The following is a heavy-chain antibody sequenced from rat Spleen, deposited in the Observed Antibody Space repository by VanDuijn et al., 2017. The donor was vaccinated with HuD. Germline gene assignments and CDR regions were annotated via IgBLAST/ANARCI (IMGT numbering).Heavy chain of an antibody. V-gene: IGHV5-7*01. J-gene: IGHJ2*01. CDR1: GFTFSDYY. D-gene: IGHD1-9*01. CDR2: ISYDGTST. CDR3: ARRHYGYTDYFDY. Sequence: EVQLVESGGGLVQPGRSMKLSCAASGFTFSDYYMAWVRQAPTKGLEWVATISYDGTSTYYRDSVKGRFTLSRDKAKSTLSLQRDSLRSEDTATYYWARRHYGYTDYFDYWGQGVMVTVSS.